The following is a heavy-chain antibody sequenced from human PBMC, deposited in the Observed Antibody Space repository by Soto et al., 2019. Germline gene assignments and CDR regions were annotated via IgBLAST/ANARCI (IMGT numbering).Heavy chain of an antibody. CDR2: ISGSGGST. D-gene: IGHD6-13*01. Sequence: EVQLLESGGGLVQPGGSLRLSCAASGFTFSSYAMSWVRQAPGKGLEWVSAISGSGGSTYYADSVKGRFTISRDNSKNXLYLQMNTLRAEDTAVYYCAKLPYSSSSGPLWFDPWGQGTLVTVSS. J-gene: IGHJ5*02. CDR3: AKLPYSSSSGPLWFDP. V-gene: IGHV3-23*01. CDR1: GFTFSSYA.